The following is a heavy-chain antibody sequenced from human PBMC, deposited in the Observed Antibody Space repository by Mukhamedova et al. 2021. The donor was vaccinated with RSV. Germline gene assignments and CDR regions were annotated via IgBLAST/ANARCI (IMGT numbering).Heavy chain of an antibody. CDR3: VRDVIVVGPGIICNWF. J-gene: IGHJ5*01. CDR1: TFTNYA. CDR2: MSYDGTKE. D-gene: IGHD2-15*01. Sequence: TFTNYALHWVRQAPGKGLEWVAVMSYDGTKEFYADSVKGRFTISRDSSKNTVHLQMNNLRADDMAVYYCVRDVIVVGPGIICNWF. V-gene: IGHV3-30*01.